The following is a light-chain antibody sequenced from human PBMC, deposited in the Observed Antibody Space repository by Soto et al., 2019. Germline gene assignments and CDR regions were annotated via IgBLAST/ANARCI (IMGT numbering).Light chain of an antibody. CDR3: SSYAGSNNFVV. Sequence: QSALTQPPSASGSPGQSVTISCTGTSSDVGGYNYVSWYQQHPGKAPKLMIYEVNKRPSGVPDRFSGSKSGNTAFLTVSGLQAEDEADYYCSSYAGSNNFVVVGGGTKVTVL. V-gene: IGLV2-8*01. CDR2: EVN. CDR1: SSDVGGYNY. J-gene: IGLJ2*01.